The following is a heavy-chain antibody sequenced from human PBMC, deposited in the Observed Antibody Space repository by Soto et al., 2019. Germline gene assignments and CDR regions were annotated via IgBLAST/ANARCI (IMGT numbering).Heavy chain of an antibody. Sequence: QLKLMKSGCVVKKPGASVKVSCKASGDTFTNYYIHWVRQAPGQGLEWMGTVNPSGGHTTYSQNYLGRVTMTSDTSTSTVDMEQTSLTADATAVYYCARGGHVVVVTPAFDYWCQGTLGTVSA. CDR2: VNPSGGHT. D-gene: IGHD2-21*02. CDR3: ARGGHVVVVTPAFDY. V-gene: IGHV1-46*01. J-gene: IGHJ4*02. CDR1: GDTFTNYY.